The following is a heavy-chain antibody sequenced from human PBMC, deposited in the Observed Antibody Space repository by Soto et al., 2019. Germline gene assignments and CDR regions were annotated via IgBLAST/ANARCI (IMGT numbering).Heavy chain of an antibody. CDR1: GYTFTSYG. D-gene: IGHD6-13*01. J-gene: IGHJ6*02. V-gene: IGHV1-18*01. CDR3: ARVKGSSSWYGEAYYGMDV. CDR2: ISAYNGNT. Sequence: ASVKVSCKASGYTFTSYGISWVRQAPGQGHEWMGWISAYNGNTNYAQKLQGRVTMTTDTSTSTAYMELRSLRSDDTAVYYCARVKGSSSWYGEAYYGMDVWGQGXTVTVYS.